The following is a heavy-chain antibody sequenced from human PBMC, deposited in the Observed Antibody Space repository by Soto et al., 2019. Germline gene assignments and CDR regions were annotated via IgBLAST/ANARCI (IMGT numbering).Heavy chain of an antibody. Sequence: QVQLVQSGAELKKPGASLKVSCKTSGYTFTDYSMNWVRQAPGQRLGWMGWINTHNGHTQYSPRFDDRVTITTEPSTRTDYMELKGLRSDDTAVYYCARTATWAYWGQGTLVTVSS. D-gene: IGHD5-18*01. CDR2: INTHNGHT. V-gene: IGHV1-18*04. CDR1: GYTFTDYS. CDR3: ARTATWAY. J-gene: IGHJ4*02.